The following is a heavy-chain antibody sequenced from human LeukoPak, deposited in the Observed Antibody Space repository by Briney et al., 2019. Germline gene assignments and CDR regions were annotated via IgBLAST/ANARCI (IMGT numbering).Heavy chain of an antibody. CDR1: GYTFTGYY. V-gene: IGHV1-2*02. J-gene: IGHJ6*03. CDR3: ASCYYDFWSGYYSGYYYMDV. CDR2: INPNSGGT. D-gene: IGHD3-3*01. Sequence: ASVKVSCKASGYTFTGYYMHWVRQAPGQGLEWMGWINPNSGGTNYAQKFQGRVTMTRDTSISTAYMELSSLRSEDTAVYYCASCYYDFWSGYYSGYYYMDVWGKGTTVTVSS.